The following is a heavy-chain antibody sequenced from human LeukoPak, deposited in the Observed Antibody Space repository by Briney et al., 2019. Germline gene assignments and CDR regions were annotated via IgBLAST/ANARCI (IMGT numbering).Heavy chain of an antibody. CDR2: INHSGST. J-gene: IGHJ3*02. V-gene: IGHV4-34*01. CDR1: GGSFSGYY. CDR3: ARGRPQVRHAFDI. D-gene: IGHD6-6*01. Sequence: NPSETLSLTCAVYGGSFSGYYWSWIRQPPGKGLEWIGEINHSGSTNYNPSLKSRVTISVDTSKNQFSLKLSSVTAADTAVYYCARGRPQVRHAFDIWGQGTMVTVSS.